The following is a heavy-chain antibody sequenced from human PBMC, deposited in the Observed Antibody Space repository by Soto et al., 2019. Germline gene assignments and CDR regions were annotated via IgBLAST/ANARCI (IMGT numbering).Heavy chain of an antibody. Sequence: QLQLQESGPGLVKPSETLSLTCTVSGGSISSSSYYWGWIRQPPGKGLEWIGSIYYSGSTYYNPSLQSRVTISVDTANNQFSLKLSSVTAAETAVYYCARHGNYVGYWGQGTLVTVSS. CDR2: IYYSGST. CDR3: ARHGNYVGY. CDR1: GGSISSSSYY. V-gene: IGHV4-39*01. J-gene: IGHJ4*02.